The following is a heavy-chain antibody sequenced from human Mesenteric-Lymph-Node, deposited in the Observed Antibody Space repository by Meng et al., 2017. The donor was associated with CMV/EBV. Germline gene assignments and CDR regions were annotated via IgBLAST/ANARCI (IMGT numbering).Heavy chain of an antibody. CDR3: ATSRTAHYRPQYYFDY. Sequence: YNNNKYKMNGERQGTGQGLEGMGKNKHRGGRTRNKQKRHGRVNMTRDTSTTTVYVELSSLRPEDTAVYYCATSRTAHYRPQYYFDYWGQGALVTVSS. J-gene: IGHJ4*02. V-gene: IGHV1-46*02. CDR1: YNNNKYK. CDR2: NKHRGGRT. D-gene: IGHD3-16*02.